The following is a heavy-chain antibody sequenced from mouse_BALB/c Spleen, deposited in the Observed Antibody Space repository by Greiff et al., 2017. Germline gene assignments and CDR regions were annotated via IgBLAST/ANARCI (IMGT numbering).Heavy chain of an antibody. D-gene: IGHD1-1*01. J-gene: IGHJ2*01. CDR1: GYTFTNYW. CDR3: ARIYYYGSSFDY. CDR2: IYPGGGYT. V-gene: IGHV1-63*02. Sequence: QVQLQQSGAELVRPGTSVKISCKASGYTFTNYWLGWVKQRPGHGLEWIGDIYPGGGYTNYNEKFKGKATLTADTSSSTAYMQLSSLTSEDSAVYFCARIYYYGSSFDYWGQGTTLTVSS.